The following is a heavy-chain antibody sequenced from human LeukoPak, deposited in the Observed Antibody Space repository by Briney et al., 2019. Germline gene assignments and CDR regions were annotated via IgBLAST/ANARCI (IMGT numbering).Heavy chain of an antibody. Sequence: PSETLSLTCTVSGGSISSYYWSWIRQPAGKGLEWIGSIYTSGSTNYNPSLKSRVTMSVDTSKNQFSLKLSSVTAADTAVYYCAREQWLVLGPYYFDYWGQGTLVTVSS. CDR3: AREQWLVLGPYYFDY. D-gene: IGHD6-19*01. CDR2: IYTSGST. V-gene: IGHV4-4*07. J-gene: IGHJ4*02. CDR1: GGSISSYY.